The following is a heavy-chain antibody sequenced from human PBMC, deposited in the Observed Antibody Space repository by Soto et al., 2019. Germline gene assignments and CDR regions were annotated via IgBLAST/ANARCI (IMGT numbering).Heavy chain of an antibody. CDR1: GYTFTSYY. J-gene: IGHJ6*02. CDR3: ARVPRYCSGGSCYFNGYYGMDV. Sequence: AASVKVSCKASGYTFTSYYMHWVRQAPGQGLEWMGIINPSGGSTSYAQKFQGRVTMTRDTSTSTVYMELSSLRSEDTAVYYCARVPRYCSGGSCYFNGYYGMDVWGQGTTVTVSS. CDR2: INPSGGST. D-gene: IGHD2-15*01. V-gene: IGHV1-46*01.